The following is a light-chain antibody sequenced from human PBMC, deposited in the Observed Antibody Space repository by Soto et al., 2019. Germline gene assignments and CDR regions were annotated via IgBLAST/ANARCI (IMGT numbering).Light chain of an antibody. CDR1: QSVGSN. Sequence: EVVITQSPATLSVSPGERATLSCRASQSVGSNLAWYQQKHGQAPRLLIYATSTRATGIPARFSGSGSGTEFTLTISSLQSEDFAVYYCQQYDNWPPITLGQGTRLEIK. CDR3: QQYDNWPPIT. CDR2: ATS. J-gene: IGKJ5*01. V-gene: IGKV3-15*01.